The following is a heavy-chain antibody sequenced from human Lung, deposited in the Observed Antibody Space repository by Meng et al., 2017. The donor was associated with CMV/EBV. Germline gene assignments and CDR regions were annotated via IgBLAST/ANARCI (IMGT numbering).Heavy chain of an antibody. CDR1: GFIFDDHA. D-gene: IGHD3-16*01. CDR3: VKGGLALHW. CDR2: ISWNSGNI. J-gene: IGHJ4*02. V-gene: IGHV3-9*01. Sequence: SCAASGFIFDDHAMHWVRQAPGKGLEWVSSISWNSGNIAYAASVKGRFTISRDNANNSLFLQMNSLSPEDTALYYCVKGGLALHWGGQGTLVTVSS.